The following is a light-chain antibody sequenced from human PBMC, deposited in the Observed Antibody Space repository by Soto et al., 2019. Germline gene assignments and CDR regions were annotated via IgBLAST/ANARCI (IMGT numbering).Light chain of an antibody. CDR2: STS. Sequence: QAVVTQEPSLTVSPGGTVTHTCAASTGAVTSGYYANWFQQKPGQAPTSLIYSTSNKQSWTPARFSGSLLGDKAALTLSGVQPEDEAEYYCLLYYGGAWVFGGGTKLTVL. V-gene: IGLV7-43*01. J-gene: IGLJ3*02. CDR1: TGAVTSGYY. CDR3: LLYYGGAWV.